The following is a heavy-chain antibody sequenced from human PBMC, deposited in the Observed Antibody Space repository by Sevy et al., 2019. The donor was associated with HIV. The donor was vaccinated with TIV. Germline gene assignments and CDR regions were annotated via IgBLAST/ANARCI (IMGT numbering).Heavy chain of an antibody. CDR2: INHSGST. CDR3: ARAPPVVVVPGAPSWFDP. CDR1: GGSFSGYY. D-gene: IGHD2-2*01. V-gene: IGHV4-34*01. J-gene: IGHJ5*02. Sequence: SETLSLTCAVYGGSFSGYYWNWIRQTPGKGLEWIGEINHSGSTNYNPSLRSRVTISVDTPKNQYSLRLNSVTAADTAVYYWARAPPVVVVPGAPSWFDPWGQGTLVTVSS.